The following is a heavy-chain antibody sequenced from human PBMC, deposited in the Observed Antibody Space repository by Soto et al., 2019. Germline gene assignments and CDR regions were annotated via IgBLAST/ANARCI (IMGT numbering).Heavy chain of an antibody. D-gene: IGHD7-27*01. Sequence: PSETLSLTCSVSGDSISNLDYFWAWIRQPPGQALEYIGYIYKSATTYYNPSFESRVAISVNTSKSQFSLNVISVTAADTALYFCARGRYCLTGRCFPNWLDSWGQGALVTVSS. CDR1: GDSISNLDYF. CDR2: IYKSATT. V-gene: IGHV4-30-4*01. CDR3: ARGRYCLTGRCFPNWLDS. J-gene: IGHJ5*01.